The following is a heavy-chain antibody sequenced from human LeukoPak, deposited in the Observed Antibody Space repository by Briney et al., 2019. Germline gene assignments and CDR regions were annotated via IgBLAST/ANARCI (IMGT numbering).Heavy chain of an antibody. J-gene: IGHJ6*03. V-gene: IGHV3-9*01. CDR3: TTYSPFAPVTAPSPRYYYYMDV. CDR2: ISWNSGSI. D-gene: IGHD2-21*02. Sequence: GGSLRLSCAASGFTFDDYAMHWVRQGPGKGLEWVSGISWNSGSIGYADSVKGRFTISRDNAKNSLYLQMNSLRAEDTALYYCTTYSPFAPVTAPSPRYYYYMDVWGKGTTVTVSS. CDR1: GFTFDDYA.